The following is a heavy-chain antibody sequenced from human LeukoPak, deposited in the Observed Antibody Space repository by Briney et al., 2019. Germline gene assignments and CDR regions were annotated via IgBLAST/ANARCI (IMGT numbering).Heavy chain of an antibody. CDR3: ARDVRYCSGGSCYTYSGY. CDR2: VYSGGST. CDR1: GFTVSSNY. D-gene: IGHD2-15*01. J-gene: IGHJ4*02. V-gene: IGHV3-66*01. Sequence: PGGSLRLSCAASGFTVSSNYMSWVRQAPGKGLEWVSVVYSGGSTYYADSVKGRFTISSDNSKNPLYLQMNSLRAEDTAVYYCARDVRYCSGGSCYTYSGYWGQGTLVTVSS.